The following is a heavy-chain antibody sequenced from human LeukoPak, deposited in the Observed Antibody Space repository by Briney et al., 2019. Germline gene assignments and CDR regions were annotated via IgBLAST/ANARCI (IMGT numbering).Heavy chain of an antibody. V-gene: IGHV3-21*01. CDR2: ISTSGSYI. CDR1: GVTFGSYN. Sequence: GGAPRLSCSAPGVTFGSYNMKWGRPAPGEGLEWVSSISTSGSYISYADSVKGRFTISRDNSKNSLFLQMNSLRAEDTAVYYCARVPADYWGQGTLVTVSS. CDR3: ARVPADY. J-gene: IGHJ4*02.